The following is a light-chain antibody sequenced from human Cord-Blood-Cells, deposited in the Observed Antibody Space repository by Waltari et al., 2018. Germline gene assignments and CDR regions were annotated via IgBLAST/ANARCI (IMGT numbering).Light chain of an antibody. V-gene: IGLV1-47*01. Sequence: VRPHQPPASGTPVPRLTASCSHSSSNLGRNSVYRYHPLPGTAPKLLIYSNNRRPSGVPDGFSGSKSGTSASLAISGLRSEDEADYYCAAWDDSLSGWVFGGGTKLTVL. J-gene: IGLJ3*02. CDR3: AAWDDSLSGWV. CDR1: SSNLGRNS. CDR2: SNN.